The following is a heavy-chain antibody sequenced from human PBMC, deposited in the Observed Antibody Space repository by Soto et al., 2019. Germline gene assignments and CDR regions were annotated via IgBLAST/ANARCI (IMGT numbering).Heavy chain of an antibody. CDR1: GGSISSGGYS. V-gene: IGHV4-30-2*01. J-gene: IGHJ4*02. Sequence: QLQLQESGSGLVKPSQTLSLTSAVSGGSISSGGYSWSWIRQPPGKGLEWIGYIYHSGSTYYNPYLEGRVTISVDRSKNQFSLKLSSVTAADTAVYYCARGQVVAAQHWGQGTLVTVSS. CDR2: IYHSGST. CDR3: ARGQVVAAQH. D-gene: IGHD2-15*01.